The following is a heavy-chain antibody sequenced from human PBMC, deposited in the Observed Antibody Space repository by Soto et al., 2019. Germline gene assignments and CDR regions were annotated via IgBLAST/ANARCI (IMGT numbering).Heavy chain of an antibody. CDR2: IRGYNGNT. V-gene: IGHV1-18*01. J-gene: IGHJ6*02. CDR1: GYTFTNYG. Sequence: QVQVVQSGDEVKKPGDTMKVSCKASGYTFTNYGFSWVRQAPGQGLEWMGWIRGYNGNTKYAEKFQGRVTMTTDTSTSTAHMELRSLRSDDTAVYYCAREGQAPYYYYGMDVWGQGTAVTVSS. CDR3: AREGQAPYYYYGMDV.